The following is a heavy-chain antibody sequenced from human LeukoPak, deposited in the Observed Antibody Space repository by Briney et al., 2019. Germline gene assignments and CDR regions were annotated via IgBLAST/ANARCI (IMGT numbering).Heavy chain of an antibody. Sequence: AASVKVSCKASGGTFSSYAISWVRQAPGQGLEWMGGIIPIFGTANYAQKFQGRVTITADESTSTAYMELSSLRSEDTAVYYCAKNLGYSSGWYRGGDYFDYWGQGTLVTVSS. V-gene: IGHV1-69*13. J-gene: IGHJ4*02. CDR1: GGTFSSYA. CDR3: AKNLGYSSGWYRGGDYFDY. CDR2: IIPIFGTA. D-gene: IGHD6-19*01.